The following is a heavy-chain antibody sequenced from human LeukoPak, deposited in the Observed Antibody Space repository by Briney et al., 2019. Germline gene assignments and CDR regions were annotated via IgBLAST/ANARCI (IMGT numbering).Heavy chain of an antibody. CDR2: IYAGGTT. CDR1: GFTVSSNF. V-gene: IGHV3-53*01. CDR3: ARDNGATGWLY. J-gene: IGHJ4*02. D-gene: IGHD6-19*01. Sequence: PGGSLRLSCAASGFTVSSNFISWVRQAPGKGLEWVSVIYAGGTTYYADSVKGRFTISRDNSKNTLYLQMNSLRAEDTALYYCARDNGATGWLYWGQGTLVTVSS.